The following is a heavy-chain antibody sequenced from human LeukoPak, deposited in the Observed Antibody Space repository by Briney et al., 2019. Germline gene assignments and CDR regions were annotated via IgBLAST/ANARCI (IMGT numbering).Heavy chain of an antibody. Sequence: SETLSLTCAVYGGSFSGYYWSWIRQPPGKGLEWIGEINHSGSTNYNPSLKSRVTISVDTSKNQFSLKLSSVTAADTAVYYCARVYCSGGSCYNQRNAFDYWGQGTLVTVSS. J-gene: IGHJ4*02. CDR3: ARVYCSGGSCYNQRNAFDY. V-gene: IGHV4-34*01. CDR2: INHSGST. CDR1: GGSFSGYY. D-gene: IGHD2-15*01.